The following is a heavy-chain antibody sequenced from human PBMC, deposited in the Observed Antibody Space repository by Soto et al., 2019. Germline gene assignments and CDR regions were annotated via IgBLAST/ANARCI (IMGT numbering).Heavy chain of an antibody. CDR3: ARDRCWSLLGF. CDR2: TNSDGSDT. CDR1: GFTFSSYW. D-gene: IGHD6-13*01. Sequence: EVQLVESGGGLVQPGGSLRLSCAASGFTFSSYWMYWVRQAPGKGLVCVSRTNSDGSDTSYADSVKGRFTISRDNAKNTRYLEINSRRAEDTFVYYCARDRCWSLLGFWGQGTLVTVSS. J-gene: IGHJ4*02. V-gene: IGHV3-74*01.